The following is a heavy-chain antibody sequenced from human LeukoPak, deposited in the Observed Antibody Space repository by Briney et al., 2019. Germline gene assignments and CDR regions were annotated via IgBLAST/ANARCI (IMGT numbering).Heavy chain of an antibody. CDR2: IWNDGSNK. D-gene: IGHD4-11*01. Sequence: GGSLRLSCAASGFTSSHYGMHWVRQAPGRGLGWVAVIWNDGSNKYYADSVKGRFTISRDNSQNTVDLHMNSLRAEDTAVYYCAKDAQRGFDYSNSLEYWGQGTLVTVSS. CDR3: AKDAQRGFDYSNSLEY. V-gene: IGHV3-33*06. CDR1: GFTSSHYG. J-gene: IGHJ4*02.